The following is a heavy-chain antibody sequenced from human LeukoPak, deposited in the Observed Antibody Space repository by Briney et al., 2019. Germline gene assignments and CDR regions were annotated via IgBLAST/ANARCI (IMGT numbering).Heavy chain of an antibody. V-gene: IGHV3-30*02. Sequence: GGSLRLSCVASGFTFNNYGMHWVRQAPGKGLGWVSFIRYDGTNLYYTNSVKGRFTISRDNSRSTLYLQMNSLKTEDTAMYYCAKGAPNLPDYWGQGTLVTVSS. CDR2: IRYDGTNL. CDR1: GFTFNNYG. CDR3: AKGAPNLPDY. J-gene: IGHJ4*02.